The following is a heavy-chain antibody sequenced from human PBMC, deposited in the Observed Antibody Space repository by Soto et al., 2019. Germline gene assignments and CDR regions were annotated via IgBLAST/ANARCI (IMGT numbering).Heavy chain of an antibody. J-gene: IGHJ5*02. CDR1: GYTFTGYY. CDR3: ARELAGYCSGGSCFVVDWFDP. Sequence: ASVKVSCKASGYTFTGYYMHWVRQAPGQGLEWMGWINPNSGGTNYAQKFQGRVTMTRDTSISTAYMELSRLRSDDTAVYYCARELAGYCSGGSCFVVDWFDPWGQGTLVTVPQ. D-gene: IGHD2-15*01. CDR2: INPNSGGT. V-gene: IGHV1-2*02.